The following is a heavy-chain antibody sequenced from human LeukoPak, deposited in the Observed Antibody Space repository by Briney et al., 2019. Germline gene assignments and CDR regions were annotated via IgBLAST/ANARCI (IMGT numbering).Heavy chain of an antibody. Sequence: GGSLRLSCAASGFTFSSCWMSWVRQAPGKGLEWVANIKHDGGEMSYVDSVKGRFTISRDNAKNSLYLQMNSLRPEDTAVYYCARDRSSGWPGSFDYWGQGTLVTVS. J-gene: IGHJ4*02. D-gene: IGHD6-19*01. V-gene: IGHV3-7*01. CDR3: ARDRSSGWPGSFDY. CDR2: IKHDGGEM. CDR1: GFTFSSCW.